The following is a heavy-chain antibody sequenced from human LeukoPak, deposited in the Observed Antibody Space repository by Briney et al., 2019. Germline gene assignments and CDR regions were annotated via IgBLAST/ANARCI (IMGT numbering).Heavy chain of an antibody. J-gene: IGHJ4*02. D-gene: IGHD7-27*01. CDR3: GMDPNWGSGY. CDR2: IGPSGSDT. CDR1: GFTFSSYV. Sequence: GGTLRLSCSASGFTFSSYVMTWIRQPPGKGLEWVSIIGPSGSDTHYADSVKGCITNSRDNSKNTLSLQMNSLRADDTARYYCGMDPNWGSGYWGQGTLVTVSS. V-gene: IGHV3-23*01.